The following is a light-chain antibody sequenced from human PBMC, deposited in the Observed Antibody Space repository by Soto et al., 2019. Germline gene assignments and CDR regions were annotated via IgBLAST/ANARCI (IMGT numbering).Light chain of an antibody. CDR2: DVT. CDR3: SSYTTSSTLI. Sequence: QSALTQPASVSGSPGQSITISCTGTSSDVGDYNSVSWCQQHPGKAPKLLIYDVTNRPSGVSDRFSGSKSGNTASLTISGLQAEDEADYYCSSYTTSSTLIFGGGTKLTVL. V-gene: IGLV2-14*01. CDR1: SSDVGDYNS. J-gene: IGLJ2*01.